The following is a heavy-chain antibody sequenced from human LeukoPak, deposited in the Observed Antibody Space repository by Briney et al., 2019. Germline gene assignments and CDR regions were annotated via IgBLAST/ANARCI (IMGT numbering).Heavy chain of an antibody. CDR1: GGSISSGDYY. CDR3: AREWGYFDY. J-gene: IGHJ4*02. Sequence: PSETLSLTCTVSGGSISSGDYYWRRIRQPPGKGLVRIGYMYYSGSTNYNPSLKSRVTVSVDTSKNQFSMKLSSVTAADTAVYYCAREWGYFDYWGQGSLVTVSS. V-gene: IGHV4-30-4*01. D-gene: IGHD3-16*01. CDR2: MYYSGST.